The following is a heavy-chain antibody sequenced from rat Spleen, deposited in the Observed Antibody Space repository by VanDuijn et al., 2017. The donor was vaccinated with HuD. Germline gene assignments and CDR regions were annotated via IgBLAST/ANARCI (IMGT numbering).Heavy chain of an antibody. D-gene: IGHD1-9*01. CDR2: TSYDGTGT. V-gene: IGHV5-7*01. CDR1: GFTFSDYY. Sequence: EVQLVESGGGLVQPGRSLKVSCAASGFTFSDYYMACVRQAPTKGLEWVATTSYDGTGTYYRDSVKGRFTISRDNAKSALYLQMDSLRSEDTATYYCVRHNLRYYGYSYFDYWGQGVMVTVSS. J-gene: IGHJ2*01. CDR3: VRHNLRYYGYSYFDY.